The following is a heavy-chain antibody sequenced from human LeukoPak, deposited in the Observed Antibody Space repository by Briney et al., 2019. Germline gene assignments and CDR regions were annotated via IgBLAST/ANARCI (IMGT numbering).Heavy chain of an antibody. CDR2: IYTSGST. CDR1: GGSISSGSYY. D-gene: IGHD3-22*01. Sequence: SETLSLTCTVSGGSISSGSYYWSWIRQPAGKGLECIGRIYTSGSTNYNPSLKSRVTISVDTSKNQFSLKLSSVTAADTAVYYCARTYYYDSSGYGYWGQGTLVTVSS. V-gene: IGHV4-61*02. CDR3: ARTYYYDSSGYGY. J-gene: IGHJ4*02.